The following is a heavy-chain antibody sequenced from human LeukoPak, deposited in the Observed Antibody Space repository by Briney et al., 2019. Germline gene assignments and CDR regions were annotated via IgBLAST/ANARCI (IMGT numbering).Heavy chain of an antibody. J-gene: IGHJ1*01. V-gene: IGHV3-74*01. Sequence: GGSLRLSCAASGFTFSTYWMHWVRQAPGKGLVWVSRIKSDGSTNYADSVKGRFTISRDNANNTLSLQMNSLKPEDTGVYYCARAPSEIGGYYPEYFRHWGQGTLVTVSS. CDR1: GFTFSTYW. D-gene: IGHD3-22*01. CDR2: IKSDGST. CDR3: ARAPSEIGGYYPEYFRH.